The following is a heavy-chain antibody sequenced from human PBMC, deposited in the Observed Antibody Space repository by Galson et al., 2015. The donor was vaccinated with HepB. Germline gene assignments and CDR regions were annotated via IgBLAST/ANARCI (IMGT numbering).Heavy chain of an antibody. D-gene: IGHD6-6*01. V-gene: IGHV5-10-1*01. J-gene: IGHJ6*02. Sequence: QSGAEVKKPGESLRISCKGSGYSFTSYWISWVRQMPGKGLEWMGRIDPSDSYTNYSPSFQGHVTISADKSISTAYLQWSSLKASDTAMYYCARVRPPLLIAARVLGMDVWGQGTTVTVSS. CDR1: GYSFTSYW. CDR3: ARVRPPLLIAARVLGMDV. CDR2: IDPSDSYT.